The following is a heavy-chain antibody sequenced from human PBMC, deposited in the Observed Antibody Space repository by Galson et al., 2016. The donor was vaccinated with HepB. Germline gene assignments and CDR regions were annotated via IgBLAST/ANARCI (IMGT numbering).Heavy chain of an antibody. Sequence: SVKVSCKASGYTFTSYAMTWVRQAPGQGLEWMGWINAANGLTKYADGLQGRVVMTTDTSTDTAYMQLSGLRSDDTAVYYCASSPPPTWKLLLYYSYYYMAVWGQGTTVTVSS. D-gene: IGHD4-23*01. CDR3: ASSPPPTWKLLLYYSYYYMAV. CDR1: GYTFTSYA. V-gene: IGHV1-18*01. J-gene: IGHJ6*02. CDR2: INAANGLT.